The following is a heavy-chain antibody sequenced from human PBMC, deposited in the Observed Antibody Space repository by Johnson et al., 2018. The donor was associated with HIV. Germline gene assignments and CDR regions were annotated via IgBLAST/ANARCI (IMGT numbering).Heavy chain of an antibody. CDR3: AKGRMGASGSYNV. D-gene: IGHD1-26*01. V-gene: IGHV3-30-3*01. J-gene: IGHJ3*01. CDR1: GFTFSYYA. CDR2: ISYDGSNK. Sequence: QVQLVESGGGVVQPGRSLRLSCAASGFTFSYYAMHWVRQAPGKGLEWVAVISYDGSNKYYADSVKGRFTISRDNSKNTLYLQMNSLRAEDTALYYCAKGRMGASGSYNVWGQGTMVTVSS.